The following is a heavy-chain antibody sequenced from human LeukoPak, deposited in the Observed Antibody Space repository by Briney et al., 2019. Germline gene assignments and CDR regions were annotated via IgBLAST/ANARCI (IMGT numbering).Heavy chain of an antibody. CDR2: INHSGST. CDR3: ARWAHVFDI. Sequence: SETLSLTCAVYGGSFSGYYWSWIRQPPGKGLEWIGEINHSGSTNYNPSLKSRVTISVDTSKNQFSLKLSSVTAADTAVYYCARWAHVFDIWGQGTMVTVSS. J-gene: IGHJ3*02. V-gene: IGHV4-34*01. CDR1: GGSFSGYY.